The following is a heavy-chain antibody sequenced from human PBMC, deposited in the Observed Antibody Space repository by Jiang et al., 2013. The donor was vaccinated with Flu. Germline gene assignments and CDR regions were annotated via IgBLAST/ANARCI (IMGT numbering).Heavy chain of an antibody. CDR1: GFTFSSYA. V-gene: IGHV3-23*01. J-gene: IGHJ5*02. D-gene: IGHD7-27*01. CDR2: FSNIGDNT. Sequence: QLLESGGGLVQPGGSLRLSCAASGFTFSSYAMSWVRQAPGKGLEWVSTFSNIGDNTYYADSVKGRFTISRDISKSTLYLQMNSLRAEDTAVYYCTRNEASRTVGTNWFDPWGQGILVTVSS. CDR3: TRNEASRTVGTNWFDP.